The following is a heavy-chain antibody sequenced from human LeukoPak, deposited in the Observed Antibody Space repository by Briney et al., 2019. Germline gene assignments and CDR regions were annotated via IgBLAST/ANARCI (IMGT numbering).Heavy chain of an antibody. CDR3: SRDGARDGYNHY. Sequence: GGSLRLSCTASGFTFGDYAMSWVRQAPGKGREWVGFIRSKAYGGTTEYAASGKGRFTISRDDSTSIAYLQMSSLKAEDTALYYCSRDGARDGYNHYWGQGHLVTVSS. D-gene: IGHD5-24*01. J-gene: IGHJ4*02. CDR1: GFTFGDYA. CDR2: IRSKAYGGTT. V-gene: IGHV3-49*04.